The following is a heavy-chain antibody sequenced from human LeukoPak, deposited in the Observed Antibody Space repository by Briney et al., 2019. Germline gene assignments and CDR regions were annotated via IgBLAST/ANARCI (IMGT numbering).Heavy chain of an antibody. CDR2: IYYSGTT. D-gene: IGHD3-9*01. V-gene: IGHV4-61*01. J-gene: IGHJ4*02. CDR3: ERGDSLTGFYLYYFDY. Sequence: PSETLSLTCTVSGASVSSGSYYWSWIRQPPGKGLEWIGDIYYSGTTNYNPSLKSRVTISVDTSMNQFSLRLISVTAANTALNYGERGDSLTGFYLYYFDYWGQGTLVTVSS. CDR1: GASVSSGSYY.